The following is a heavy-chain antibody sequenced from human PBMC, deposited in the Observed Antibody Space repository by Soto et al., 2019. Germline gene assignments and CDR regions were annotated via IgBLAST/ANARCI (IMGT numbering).Heavy chain of an antibody. CDR2: MYYSGSS. CDR3: ARQRLLRLKPDFDI. CDR1: GGSTSDKSYF. V-gene: IGHV4-39*01. Sequence: SETLSLTCSVSGGSTSDKSYFWGWVRQSPGKGLEWIGSMYYSGSSYYNPSLKSRVAISVDTSRNQFSLKLRSVTAADTAVYFCARQRLLRLKPDFDIWGQGALVTVSS. D-gene: IGHD2-21*02. J-gene: IGHJ4*02.